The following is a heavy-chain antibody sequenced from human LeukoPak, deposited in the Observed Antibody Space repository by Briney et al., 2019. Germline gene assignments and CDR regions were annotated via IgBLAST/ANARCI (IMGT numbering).Heavy chain of an antibody. D-gene: IGHD3-10*01. CDR1: GFTFTDFG. V-gene: IGHV3-11*01. CDR2: ISNSGHSI. Sequence: GGSLRLSCAASGFTFTDFGMNWVRQAPGRGLEWISYISNSGHSIFYADSVKGRFTISRDNAKNSLFLQMSNLRAEDTAVYYCARARGAGPGAHFDYWGQGTLVTVSS. J-gene: IGHJ4*02. CDR3: ARARGAGPGAHFDY.